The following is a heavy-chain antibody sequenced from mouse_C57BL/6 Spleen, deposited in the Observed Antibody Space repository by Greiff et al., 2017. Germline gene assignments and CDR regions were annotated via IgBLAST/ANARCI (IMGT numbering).Heavy chain of an antibody. CDR3: ARGRYTFDY. J-gene: IGHJ2*01. V-gene: IGHV1-69*01. CDR2: IDPSDSYT. Sequence: QVQLQQSGPELVKPGASVKMSCKASGYTFTDYNMHWVKQRPGQGLEWIGEIDPSDSYTNYNQKFKGKSTLTVDKSSSTAYMQLSSLTSEDSAVYYCARGRYTFDYWGQGTTLTVSS. D-gene: IGHD2-14*01. CDR1: GYTFTDYN.